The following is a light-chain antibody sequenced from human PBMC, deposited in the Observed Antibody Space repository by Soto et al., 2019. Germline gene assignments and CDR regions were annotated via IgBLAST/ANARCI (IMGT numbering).Light chain of an antibody. Sequence: QSVLTQPPSVSGAPGQRVTISCTGSTSNIGRGYDVHWYQQLPGSAPRLLLYGDSNRPSGVPDRFSGSRSGTSASLAITGLQAEDEADYYCQTFDSSLTISWVFGGGTKVTVL. CDR2: GDS. V-gene: IGLV1-40*01. CDR3: QTFDSSLTISWV. CDR1: TSNIGRGYD. J-gene: IGLJ3*02.